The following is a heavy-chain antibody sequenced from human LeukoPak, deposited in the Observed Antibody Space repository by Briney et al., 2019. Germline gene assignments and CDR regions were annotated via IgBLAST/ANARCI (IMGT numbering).Heavy chain of an antibody. CDR1: GGSISSYY. CDR2: IYYSGST. Sequence: SETLSLTCTVPGGSISSYYWSWIRQPPGKGLEWIGYIYYSGSTNYNPSLKSRVTISVDTSKNQFSLKLSSVTAADTAVYYCARAKQGDCSSTSCYFGYYYYYMDVWGKGTTVTVSS. J-gene: IGHJ6*03. V-gene: IGHV4-59*01. D-gene: IGHD2-2*01. CDR3: ARAKQGDCSSTSCYFGYYYYYMDV.